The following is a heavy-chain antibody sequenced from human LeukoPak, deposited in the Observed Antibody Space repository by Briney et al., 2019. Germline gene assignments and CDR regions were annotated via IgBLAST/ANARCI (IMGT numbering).Heavy chain of an antibody. V-gene: IGHV4-34*01. J-gene: IGHJ4*02. CDR3: ARGSKAAAGYYFDY. CDR1: GGSFGGYY. CDR2: INHSGST. D-gene: IGHD6-13*01. Sequence: SETLSLTCAVYGGSFGGYYWSWIRQPPGKGLEWIGEINHSGSTNYNPSLKSRVTISVDTSKNQFSLKLSSVTAADTAVYYCARGSKAAAGYYFDYWGQGTLVTVSS.